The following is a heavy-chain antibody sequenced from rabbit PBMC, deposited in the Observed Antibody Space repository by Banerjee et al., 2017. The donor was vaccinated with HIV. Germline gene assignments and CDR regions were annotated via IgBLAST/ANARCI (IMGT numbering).Heavy chain of an antibody. V-gene: IGHV1S45*01. CDR2: INPGSGSA. Sequence: QEQLEESGGDLVKPEGSLTLTCTVSGFDFSSYAMSWVRQAPGKGLEWLGYINPGSGSAYYASWVNGRFTISKTSSTSVTLQMTSLTAADTATYFCARWVVHVNDFDLWGPGTLVTVS. CDR3: ARWVVHVNDFDL. D-gene: IGHD1-1*01. J-gene: IGHJ4*01. CDR1: GFDFSSYA.